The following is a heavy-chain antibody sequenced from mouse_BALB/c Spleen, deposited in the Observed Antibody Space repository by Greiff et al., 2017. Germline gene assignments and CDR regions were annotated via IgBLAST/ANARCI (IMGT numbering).Heavy chain of an antibody. D-gene: IGHD2-1*01. Sequence: LVESGAELMKPGASVKISCKATGYTFSSYWIEWVKQRPGHGLEWIGEILPGSGSTNYNEKFKGKATFTADTSSNTAYMQLSSLTSEDSAVYYCARCGNYAWFAYWGQGTLVTVSA. CDR2: ILPGSGST. V-gene: IGHV1-9*01. CDR3: ARCGNYAWFAY. J-gene: IGHJ3*01. CDR1: GYTFSSYW.